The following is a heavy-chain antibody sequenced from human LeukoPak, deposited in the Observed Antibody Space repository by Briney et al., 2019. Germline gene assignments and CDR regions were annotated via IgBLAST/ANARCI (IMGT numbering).Heavy chain of an antibody. CDR1: GGSITNSW. J-gene: IGHJ3*01. CDR3: ARIFDRDV. CDR2: IQATGTT. V-gene: IGHV4-4*07. D-gene: IGHD3-22*01. Sequence: SETLSLTCTVSGGSITNSWWIWIRHSAGRGMQWIGRIQATGTTNYNPSLKSRVSMSLDMSTKQFSLTLSAVSVADTATYYCARIFDRDVWGQGALVTVSP.